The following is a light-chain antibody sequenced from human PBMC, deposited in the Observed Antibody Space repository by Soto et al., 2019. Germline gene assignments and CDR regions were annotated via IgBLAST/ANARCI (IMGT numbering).Light chain of an antibody. J-gene: IGKJ1*01. CDR1: QSVSSN. CDR2: GAS. V-gene: IGKV3-15*01. Sequence: EIVMTQSPATLSVSPGERATLSCRASQSVSSNLAWYQQKPGQAPRLLIYGASTRATGIAARFSGSGSGTEFTLTISSLQSEDFAVYYCQQYKNWPPGGTFDQGTKVEIK. CDR3: QQYKNWPPGGT.